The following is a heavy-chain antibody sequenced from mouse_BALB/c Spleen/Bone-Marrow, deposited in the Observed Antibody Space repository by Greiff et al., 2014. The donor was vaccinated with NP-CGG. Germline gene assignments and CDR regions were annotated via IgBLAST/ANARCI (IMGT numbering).Heavy chain of an antibody. J-gene: IGHJ3*01. V-gene: IGHV14-3*02. D-gene: IGHD1-1*01. CDR1: GLNIKDTY. Sequence: VQLQQSGAELVKPGASVKLSCTASGLNIKDTYMHWVKQGPEQGLEWIGRIDPANGNTKYGPKFQGKATITADTSSNTAYLQLSSLTSEDTAVYYCASYYYGSSSFAYWGQGTLVTVSA. CDR2: IDPANGNT. CDR3: ASYYYGSSSFAY.